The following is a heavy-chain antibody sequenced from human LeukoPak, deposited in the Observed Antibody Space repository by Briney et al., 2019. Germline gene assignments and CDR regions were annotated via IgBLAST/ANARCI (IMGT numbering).Heavy chain of an antibody. CDR3: ARGGDTLTGYPNYFDY. J-gene: IGHJ4*02. V-gene: IGHV4-59*01. D-gene: IGHD3-9*01. CDR1: GGSISSYY. CDR2: IYYSGST. Sequence: SETLSLTCTVSGGSISSYYWSCIRQPPGKGLEWIGYIYYSGSTNYNPSLKSRVTISVDTSKNQFSLKLSSVTAADTAVYYCARGGDTLTGYPNYFDYWGQGTLVTVSS.